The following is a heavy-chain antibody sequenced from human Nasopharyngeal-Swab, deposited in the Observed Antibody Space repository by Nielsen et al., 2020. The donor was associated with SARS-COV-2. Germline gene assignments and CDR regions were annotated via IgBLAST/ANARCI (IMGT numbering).Heavy chain of an antibody. CDR1: GLTVSSNY. CDR2: FYTSGDT. J-gene: IGHJ4*02. CDR3: ARGRPGHYFDY. Sequence: GGSLRLSCAAPGLTVSSNYMSWVRQAPGKGLEWVSVFYTSGDTYYAVSVKGRFTISRDNSKNTLSLQMNSLRAEDTAVYYCARGRPGHYFDYWGQGTLVTVSS. D-gene: IGHD1-14*01. V-gene: IGHV3-53*01.